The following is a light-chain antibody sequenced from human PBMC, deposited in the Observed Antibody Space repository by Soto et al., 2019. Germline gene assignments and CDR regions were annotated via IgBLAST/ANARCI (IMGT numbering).Light chain of an antibody. V-gene: IGKV1-6*01. J-gene: IGKJ1*01. CDR3: QHDYSAART. Sequence: ASQGIRNDLHWFQQRPGEAPRLLILGVASLEIGVPSRFSGSGSGTEFALTINSLHPDCFATYHYQHDYSAARTVAQGTKVDI. CDR1: QGIRND. CDR2: GVA.